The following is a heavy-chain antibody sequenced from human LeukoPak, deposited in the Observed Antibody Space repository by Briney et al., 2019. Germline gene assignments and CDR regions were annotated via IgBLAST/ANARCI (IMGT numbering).Heavy chain of an antibody. CDR1: GGSISSGGYY. Sequence: PSQTPSLTCTVSGGSISSGGYYWSWIRQHPGKGLEWIGYIYYSGSTYYNPSLKSRVTISVDTSKNQFSLKLSSVTAADTAVYYCARAPVRGDLNWFDPWGQGTLVTVSS. V-gene: IGHV4-31*03. CDR2: IYYSGST. D-gene: IGHD3-10*01. J-gene: IGHJ5*02. CDR3: ARAPVRGDLNWFDP.